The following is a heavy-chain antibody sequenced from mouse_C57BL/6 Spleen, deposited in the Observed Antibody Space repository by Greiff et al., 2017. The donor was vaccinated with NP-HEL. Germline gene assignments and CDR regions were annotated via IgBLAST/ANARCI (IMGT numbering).Heavy chain of an antibody. D-gene: IGHD1-1*01. CDR1: GYSITSGYY. Sequence: EVKLVESGPGLVKPSQSLSLTCSVTGYSITSGYYWNWIRQFPGNKLEWMGYISYDGSNNYNPSLKNRISITRDTSKNQFFLKLNSVTTEDTATYYCARGHYGSSAFAYWGQGTLVTVSA. CDR3: ARGHYGSSAFAY. J-gene: IGHJ3*01. CDR2: ISYDGSN. V-gene: IGHV3-6*01.